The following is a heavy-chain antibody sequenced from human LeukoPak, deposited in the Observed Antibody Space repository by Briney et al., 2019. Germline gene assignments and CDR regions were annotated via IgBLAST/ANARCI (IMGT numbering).Heavy chain of an antibody. CDR3: ARRSSSGQLAFDY. CDR1: GGSISSSSYY. CDR2: IYYSGST. D-gene: IGHD3-22*01. V-gene: IGHV4-39*01. Sequence: SETLSLTCTVSGGSISSSSYYWGWIRQPPGKGLEWIGGIYYSGSTYYNPSLKSRVTISVDTSKNQFSLKLSSVTAADTAVYYCARRSSSGQLAFDYWGQGTLVTVSS. J-gene: IGHJ4*02.